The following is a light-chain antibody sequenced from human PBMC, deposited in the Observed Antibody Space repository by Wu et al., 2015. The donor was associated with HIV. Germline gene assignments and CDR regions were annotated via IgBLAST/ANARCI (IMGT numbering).Light chain of an antibody. Sequence: EIVLTQSPATLSLSPGDRATLPCRASQSISNYLAWFQQKPGQAPRLLIYDSINRATGIPARFSGSASGTDFTLTISSLEAEDFALYYCQQRSNWPWTFGQGTKVEIK. J-gene: IGKJ1*01. CDR1: QSISNY. CDR3: QQRSNWPWT. CDR2: DSI. V-gene: IGKV3-11*01.